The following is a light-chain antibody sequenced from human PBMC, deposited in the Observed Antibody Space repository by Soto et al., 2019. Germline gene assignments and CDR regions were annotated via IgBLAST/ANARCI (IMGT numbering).Light chain of an antibody. CDR1: SGHSSDA. CDR2: VNSDGSH. Sequence: QLVLTQSPSASASLGASVRLTCTLSSGHSSDAIAWHQQQPEKGPRFLMKVNSDGSHNKGDGIPDRFSGSRSGAERYLTISSIQSEDEADYYCQTWGTGIHVVFGGGTKLTVL. J-gene: IGLJ2*01. CDR3: QTWGTGIHVV. V-gene: IGLV4-69*01.